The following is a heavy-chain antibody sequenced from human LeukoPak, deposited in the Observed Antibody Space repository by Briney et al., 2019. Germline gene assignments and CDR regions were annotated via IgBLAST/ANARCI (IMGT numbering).Heavy chain of an antibody. D-gene: IGHD6-13*01. Sequence: PAGSLRLSCAASGFTFSSYAMSWVRQAPGKGLEWVSAMRGNGGSTEYVDSVRGLLIISRDNSRNTLYLQMNSLRAEDTAVYHCAKSITAAGTYAFGIWGQGTVVTVSS. CDR3: AKSITAAGTYAFGI. CDR2: MRGNGGST. V-gene: IGHV3-23*01. CDR1: GFTFSSYA. J-gene: IGHJ3*02.